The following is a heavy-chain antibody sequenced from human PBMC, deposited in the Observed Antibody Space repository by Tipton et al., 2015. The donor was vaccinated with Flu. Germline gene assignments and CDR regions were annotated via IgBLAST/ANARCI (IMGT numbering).Heavy chain of an antibody. CDR3: ARADNSGYYGWPYYFDY. J-gene: IGHJ4*02. V-gene: IGHV4-38-2*02. D-gene: IGHD3-22*01. CDR2: IHYSGSP. CDR1: GDSMRRDYF. Sequence: TLSLTCTVSGDSMRRDYFWGWIRQAPGKGLEWIGNIHYSGSPHYNPSLKSRVTISVDTSKNQFSLRLSSVTAADTAVYYCARADNSGYYGWPYYFDYWGQGTLVTVSS.